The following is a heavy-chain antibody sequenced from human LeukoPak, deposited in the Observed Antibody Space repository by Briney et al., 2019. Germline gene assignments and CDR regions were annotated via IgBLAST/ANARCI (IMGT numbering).Heavy chain of an antibody. CDR2: ISSSGSTI. V-gene: IGHV3-11*04. J-gene: IGHJ3*02. CDR3: ARVWEYCSSTSCYAFDI. Sequence: PGGSLRLSCAASGFTFSDYYMSWIRQAPGKGLEWVSYISSSGSTIYYADSVKGRFTISRDNAKNSLYLQMNSLRAEDTAVYYCARVWEYCSSTSCYAFDIWGQGTMVTVSS. D-gene: IGHD2-2*01. CDR1: GFTFSDYY.